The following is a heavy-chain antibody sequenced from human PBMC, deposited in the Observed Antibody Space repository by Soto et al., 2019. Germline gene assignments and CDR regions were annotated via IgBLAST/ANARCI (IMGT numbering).Heavy chain of an antibody. CDR1: GGSISSYY. J-gene: IGHJ4*02. CDR2: IYYSGST. V-gene: IGHV4-59*01. CDR3: ARRIPYGDYLDY. Sequence: SETLSLTCTVSGGSISSYYWSWIRQPPGKGLEWIGYIYYSGSTNYNPSLKSRVTISVDTSKNQFSLKLSSVTAADTAVYYCARRIPYGDYLDYWGQGTLVTVSS. D-gene: IGHD4-17*01.